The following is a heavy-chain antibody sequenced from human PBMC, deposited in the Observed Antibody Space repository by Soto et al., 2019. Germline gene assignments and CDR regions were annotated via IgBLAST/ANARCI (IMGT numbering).Heavy chain of an antibody. CDR1: GDSISSRSYY. J-gene: IGHJ4*02. D-gene: IGHD2-21*02. V-gene: IGHV4-39*01. Sequence: AETLSLTCTVTGDSISSRSYYWGWLGQPPGKGLEWIGSIYYSGSTYNHPSLRSRVSMPIATSTDQFSLKLTAVTAADTALYFCARQRTSVVTQAYFDVWGPGSLVTVS. CDR3: ARQRTSVVTQAYFDV. CDR2: IYYSGST.